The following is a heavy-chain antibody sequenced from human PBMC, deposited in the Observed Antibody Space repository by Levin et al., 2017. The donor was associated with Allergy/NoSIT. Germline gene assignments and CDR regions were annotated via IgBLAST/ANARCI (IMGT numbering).Heavy chain of an antibody. Sequence: PGGSLRLSCAASGILFSSYDMNWVRQAPGKGLEWVSSISAGGNYIYYADSVKGRFTISRDNAKNSLFLQMNSLRAEDTDVYYCASWAMYHYDRSAFDYFYYAMDVWGQGTTVTVSS. V-gene: IGHV3-21*01. CDR1: GILFSSYD. D-gene: IGHD3-22*01. CDR3: ASWAMYHYDRSAFDYFYYAMDV. CDR2: ISAGGNYI. J-gene: IGHJ6*02.